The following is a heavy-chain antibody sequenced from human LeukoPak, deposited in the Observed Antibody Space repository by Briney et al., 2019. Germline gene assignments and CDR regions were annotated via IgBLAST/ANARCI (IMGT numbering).Heavy chain of an antibody. CDR3: AKGHDYGDYVGGRFDP. Sequence: GGSLRLSCAASGFTFDDYSMHWVRQAPGKGLEWVSGISWNSGSIGYADSVKGRFTIPRDDAKNSLYLQMNSLRAEDTALYYCAKGHDYGDYVGGRFDPWGQGTLVTVSS. J-gene: IGHJ5*02. V-gene: IGHV3-9*01. D-gene: IGHD4-17*01. CDR1: GFTFDDYS. CDR2: ISWNSGSI.